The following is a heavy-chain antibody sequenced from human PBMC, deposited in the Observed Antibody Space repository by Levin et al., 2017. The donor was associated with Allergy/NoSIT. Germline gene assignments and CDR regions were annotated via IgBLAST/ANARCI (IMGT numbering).Heavy chain of an antibody. CDR1: GFTFSDYY. V-gene: IGHV3-11*05. D-gene: IGHD6-13*01. CDR2: ISSSSSYT. CDR3: ARAGAGYSSSWEFDY. J-gene: IGHJ4*02. Sequence: SCAASGFTFSDYYMSWIRQAPGKGLEWVSYISSSSSYTNYADSVKGRFTISRDNAKNSLYLQMNSLRAEDTAVYYCARAGAGYSSSWEFDYWGQGTLVTVSS.